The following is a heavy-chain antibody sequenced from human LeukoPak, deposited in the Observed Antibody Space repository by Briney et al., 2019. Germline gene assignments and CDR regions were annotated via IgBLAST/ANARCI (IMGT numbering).Heavy chain of an antibody. CDR1: GYTLTELS. D-gene: IGHD6-13*01. CDR3: ATVNSSSWYDPYDAFDI. J-gene: IGHJ3*02. CDR2: FDPEDGET. V-gene: IGHV1-24*01. Sequence: ASVKVSCKVSGYTLTELSMHWVRQAPGKGLEWMGGFDPEDGETIYAQKFQGRVTMTEDTSTDTAYMELSSLRSEDTAVYYCATVNSSSWYDPYDAFDIWGQGTMVTVSS.